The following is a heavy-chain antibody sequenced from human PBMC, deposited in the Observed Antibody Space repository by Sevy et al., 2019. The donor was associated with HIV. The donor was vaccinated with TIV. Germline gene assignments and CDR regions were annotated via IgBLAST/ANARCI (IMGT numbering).Heavy chain of an antibody. CDR2: IRYDGSYK. CDR1: GFTFSSYD. J-gene: IGHJ3*02. Sequence: GGSLRLSCAASGFTFSSYDMHWVRQAPGKGLEWVAFIRYDGSYKYYGDSVTGRFTISRDSSKNTLYLKMNSLRVEDTAVYYCAKDGPLADDAFDIWGQGTMVTVSS. D-gene: IGHD1-1*01. V-gene: IGHV3-30*02. CDR3: AKDGPLADDAFDI.